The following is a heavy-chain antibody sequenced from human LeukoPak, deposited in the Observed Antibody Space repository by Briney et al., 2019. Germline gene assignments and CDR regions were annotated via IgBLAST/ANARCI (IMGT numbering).Heavy chain of an antibody. J-gene: IGHJ4*02. Sequence: GASVKVSCKASGGTFSSYAISWVRQAPGQGLEWMGWINTNTGNPTYAQGFTGRFVFSLDTSLSTTYLQISSLKSEDTAIYYCARTRAPYYYGAGSPDFWGQGTLVTVSS. D-gene: IGHD3-10*01. V-gene: IGHV7-4-1*02. CDR2: INTNTGNP. CDR3: ARTRAPYYYGAGSPDF. CDR1: GGTFSSYA.